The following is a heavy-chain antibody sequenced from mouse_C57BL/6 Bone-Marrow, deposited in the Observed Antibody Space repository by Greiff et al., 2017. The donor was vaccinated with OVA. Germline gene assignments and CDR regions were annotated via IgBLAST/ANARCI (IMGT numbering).Heavy chain of an antibody. V-gene: IGHV7-3*01. J-gene: IGHJ2*01. CDR1: GFTFTTYY. Sequence: EVQGVESGGGLVQPGDSLSLSCAASGFTFTTYYMSWVRQPPGKALEWLAFIRNKPNGSTTEYSASVKGRFTISRDNSQSILDLQMNALRAEDSATYYCARYKGRVAVDYFDYWGQGTALTVSS. D-gene: IGHD1-1*01. CDR2: IRNKPNGSTT. CDR3: ARYKGRVAVDYFDY.